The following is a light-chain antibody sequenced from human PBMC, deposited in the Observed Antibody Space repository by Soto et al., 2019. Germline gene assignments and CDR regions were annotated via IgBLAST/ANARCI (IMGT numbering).Light chain of an antibody. CDR1: NSDVGGHNY. V-gene: IGLV2-14*01. Sequence: QSVLTQPASVSGSPGQSITVSCTGTNSDVGGHNYVSWYQQHPGKAPKLMIYDVSKRPSGISNRFSGSKSGNTASLTISGLLAEDEADYYCGSYTSSTTRVFGTGTKLTVL. CDR3: GSYTSSTTRV. J-gene: IGLJ1*01. CDR2: DVS.